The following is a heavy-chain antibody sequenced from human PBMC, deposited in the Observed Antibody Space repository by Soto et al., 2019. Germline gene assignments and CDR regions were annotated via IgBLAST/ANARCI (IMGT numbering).Heavy chain of an antibody. Sequence: QVQLVQSGAEVKKPGASVKVSCKASGYTFTSYYMHWVRQAPGQGLEWMGIINPVGGSTTYAQKFQGRVTMTRDTSTSTVYMELSSLRSEDTAVYFSARGQEWLILLDYWGQGTLVTVSS. D-gene: IGHD3-3*01. J-gene: IGHJ4*02. CDR3: ARGQEWLILLDY. V-gene: IGHV1-46*01. CDR2: INPVGGST. CDR1: GYTFTSYY.